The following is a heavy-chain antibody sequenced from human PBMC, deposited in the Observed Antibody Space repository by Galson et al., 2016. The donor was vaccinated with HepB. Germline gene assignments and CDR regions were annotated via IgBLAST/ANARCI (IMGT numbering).Heavy chain of an antibody. CDR1: GFSFGGYG. V-gene: IGHV3-30*18. CDR3: AKDLSRFCSGSSN. Sequence: SLRLSCAASGFSFGGYGMHWVRQAPGKGLEWVAGISYDGSTKYETDSMKGRFTISRDNSNNTLYLQLNSLRAEDTALYYCAKDLSRFCSGSSNWGQGTLGTVSS. CDR2: ISYDGSTK. J-gene: IGHJ4*02. D-gene: IGHD3-3*01.